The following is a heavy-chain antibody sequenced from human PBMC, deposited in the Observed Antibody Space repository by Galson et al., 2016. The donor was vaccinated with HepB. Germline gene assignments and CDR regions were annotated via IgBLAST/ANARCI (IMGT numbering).Heavy chain of an antibody. J-gene: IGHJ4*02. CDR2: IDGSGDIT. Sequence: SLRLSCAASGFTFSNYAMTWVRQAPGKGLEWVSAIDGSGDITNYADSVKGRFTISRDNSKNTLYLQMSSLRAEDTAVYYCTRGNLGAYATMAFDYWGQGSLVTVSS. V-gene: IGHV3-23*01. CDR3: TRGNLGAYATMAFDY. D-gene: IGHD1-26*01. CDR1: GFTFSNYA.